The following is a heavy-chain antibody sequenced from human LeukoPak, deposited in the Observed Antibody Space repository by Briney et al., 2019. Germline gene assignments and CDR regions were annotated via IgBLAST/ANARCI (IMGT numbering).Heavy chain of an antibody. CDR2: INHSGST. CDR1: GGSFSGYY. J-gene: IGHJ6*03. CDR3: ARRRYSSSSDRFYYYYHYMDV. Sequence: SETLSLTCAVYGGSFSGYYWSWIRQPPGKGLEWIGEINHSGSTNYNPSLKSRVTISVDTSKNQFSLKLSSVTAADTAVYYCARRRYSSSSDRFYYYYHYMDVWGKGTTVTVSS. D-gene: IGHD6-6*01. V-gene: IGHV4-34*01.